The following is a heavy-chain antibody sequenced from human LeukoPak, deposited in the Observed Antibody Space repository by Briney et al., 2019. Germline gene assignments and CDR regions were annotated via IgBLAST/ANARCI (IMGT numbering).Heavy chain of an antibody. V-gene: IGHV5-10-1*01. D-gene: IGHD3-10*01. CDR2: IDPSDSYT. CDR1: GYSFTSYW. Sequence: GESLKISCKGSGYSFTSYWISWVRQMPGKGLEWMGRIDPSDSYTNYSPSFQGHVTISADKSISTAYLQWSSLKASDTAMCYCARHGGEYYGMDVWGKGTTVTVSS. J-gene: IGHJ6*04. CDR3: ARHGGEYYGMDV.